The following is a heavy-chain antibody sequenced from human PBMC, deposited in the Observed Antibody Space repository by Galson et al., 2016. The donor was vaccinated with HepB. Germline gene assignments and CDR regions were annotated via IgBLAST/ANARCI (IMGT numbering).Heavy chain of an antibody. Sequence: SETLSLTCAVYGASISDSNWWTWVRQVPGKGLEWIGEIYHTGTSNNNPCLSSRFTLSVDKSRNQFSLNVTSVTAADTAVYYFARAAIIPGARMVFDPWGQGILVTVSS. CDR1: GASISDSNW. CDR2: IYHTGTS. J-gene: IGHJ5*02. V-gene: IGHV4-4*02. CDR3: ARAAIIPGARMVFDP. D-gene: IGHD2-2*01.